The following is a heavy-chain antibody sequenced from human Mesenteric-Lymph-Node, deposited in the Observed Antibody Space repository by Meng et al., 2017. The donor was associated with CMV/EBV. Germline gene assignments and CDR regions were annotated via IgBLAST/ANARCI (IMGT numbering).Heavy chain of an antibody. V-gene: IGHV1-2*02. CDR3: ARGTKRITIFGVVHSAYYFDY. CDR1: GYTFTGYY. Sequence: AVTVSCQASGYTFTGYYMHWVRQAPGQGLEWMGWIKPNSGGTNDAQKFQGRVTMTRNTSISTAYMELNSLRSEDTAVYYCARGTKRITIFGVVHSAYYFDYWGQGTMVTVSS. J-gene: IGHJ4*02. D-gene: IGHD3-3*01. CDR2: IKPNSGGT.